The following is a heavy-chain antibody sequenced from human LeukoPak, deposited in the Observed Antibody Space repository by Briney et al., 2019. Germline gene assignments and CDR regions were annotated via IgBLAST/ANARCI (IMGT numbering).Heavy chain of an antibody. CDR2: IRSSSSTI. CDR3: ARDYDILTGYAYYYYGMDV. D-gene: IGHD3-9*01. J-gene: IGHJ6*02. V-gene: IGHV3-48*02. CDR1: GFTFSRYS. Sequence: GGSLRLSCAASGFTFSRYSMSWVRQAPGKGLEWVSNIRSSSSTINYADSVKGRFTISRDNAKNSLYLQMNSLRDEDTAVYYCARDYDILTGYAYYYYGMDVWGQGTTVTVSS.